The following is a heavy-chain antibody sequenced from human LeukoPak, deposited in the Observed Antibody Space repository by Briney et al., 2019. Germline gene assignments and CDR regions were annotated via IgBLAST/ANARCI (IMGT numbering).Heavy chain of an antibody. J-gene: IGHJ4*02. CDR2: INYSGNT. D-gene: IGHD1-1*01. CDR3: ARSLSTTGLR. CDR1: GGSVSSSDYY. V-gene: IGHV4-39*01. Sequence: PPETLSLTCTVSGGSVSSSDYYWGWIRQPPGKGLEWIGSINYSGNTYYNPSLKNRVTISVDTSKNQFSLKLSSVTAADTAVYYCARSLSTTGLRWGQGTLVTVSS.